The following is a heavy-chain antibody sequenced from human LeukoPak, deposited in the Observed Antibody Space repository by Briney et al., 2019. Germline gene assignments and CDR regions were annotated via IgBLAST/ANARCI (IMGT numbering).Heavy chain of an antibody. CDR1: GFSFTVYY. J-gene: IGHJ4*02. CDR2: INPSSGST. Sequence: ASVKVSCKTSGFSFTVYYIHWVRQAPGQGLEWMGRINPSSGSTYYAQKFQGRVTMSSDTSSSTAYMELTSLNSDDTAIYYCARVGRYSFDSWXQGTLVAVSS. D-gene: IGHD5-18*01. CDR3: ARVGRYSFDS. V-gene: IGHV1-2*06.